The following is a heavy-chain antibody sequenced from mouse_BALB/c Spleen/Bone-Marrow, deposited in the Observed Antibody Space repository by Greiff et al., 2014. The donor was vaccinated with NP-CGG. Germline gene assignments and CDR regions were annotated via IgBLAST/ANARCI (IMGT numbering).Heavy chain of an antibody. V-gene: IGHV1-4*01. J-gene: IGHJ4*01. D-gene: IGHD1-1*01. CDR2: IIPSSGYT. CDR3: TIRYYAMDY. Sequence: VQLQQSGAELARPGASVKVSCQASGYTFTRYTMHWEKQRPGQGLEWIGYIIPSSGYTNYNQKFKDKATLTADKSSSTAYMQLSSLTSEDSAVYYCTIRYYAMDYWGQGTSVTVSS. CDR1: GYTFTRYT.